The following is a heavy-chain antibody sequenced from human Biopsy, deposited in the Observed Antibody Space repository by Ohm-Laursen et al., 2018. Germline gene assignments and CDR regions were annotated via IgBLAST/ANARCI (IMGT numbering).Heavy chain of an antibody. V-gene: IGHV4-59*01. Sequence: VTLSLTCTVSGGCISSDYWSWIRQTPGKGLEWIGYIYYSGSTNYNPSLKSRVTISVDTSKNQFSLRLNSVTAADTAVYYCARATNSTGWPYYYFYGMDVWGQGTTVTVSS. CDR3: ARATNSTGWPYYYFYGMDV. D-gene: IGHD2/OR15-2a*01. CDR2: IYYSGST. CDR1: GGCISSDY. J-gene: IGHJ6*02.